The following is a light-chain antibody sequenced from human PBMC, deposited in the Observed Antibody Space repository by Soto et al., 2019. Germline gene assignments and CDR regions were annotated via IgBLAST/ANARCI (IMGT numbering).Light chain of an antibody. J-gene: IGKJ3*01. Sequence: EIVLTQSPGTLSLSPGERATLSCRASQSISSNYLAWYQQRPGQAPRLLIFGASYRATGIPDRFSGSGSGTVFTSTISRLEPEDFAVYYCQQYSSSPPEFTFGPGTRVDSK. CDR1: QSISSNY. CDR3: QQYSSSPPEFT. CDR2: GAS. V-gene: IGKV3-20*01.